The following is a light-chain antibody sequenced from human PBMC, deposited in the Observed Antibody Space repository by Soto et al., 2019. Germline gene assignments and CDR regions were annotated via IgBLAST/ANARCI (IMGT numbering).Light chain of an antibody. CDR1: QSVLYSSNNKNY. V-gene: IGKV4-1*01. CDR2: WAS. J-gene: IGKJ1*01. CDR3: QQYYSTWT. Sequence: DIVMTQSPDSLAVSLGERATINCKSSQSVLYSSNNKNYLAWYQQKPGQPPKLLIYWASTRESVVPDRFSGSGSGTDFPLTISSLQAEDVAVYYCQQYYSTWTFGQGTKVEIK.